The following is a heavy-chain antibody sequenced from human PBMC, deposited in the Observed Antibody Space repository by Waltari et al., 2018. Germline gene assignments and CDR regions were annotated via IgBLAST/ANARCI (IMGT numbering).Heavy chain of an antibody. CDR1: GDSIISTYYY. J-gene: IGHJ2*01. Sequence: QLQLQESGPGLVKPSETLSLTCSVSGDSIISTYYYWGWIRQPPGKGLEWIGSIYYSGDTFYSPSLSSRVTISVDTSQNQFSLKLTSVTAADTALYYCARVTSEFRSPYFYFDLWGRGTLVTVSA. V-gene: IGHV4-39*07. CDR2: IYYSGDT. CDR3: ARVTSEFRSPYFYFDL.